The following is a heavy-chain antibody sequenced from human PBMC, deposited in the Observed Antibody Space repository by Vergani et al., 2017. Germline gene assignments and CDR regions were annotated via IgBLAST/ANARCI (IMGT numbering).Heavy chain of an antibody. Sequence: QVQLVQSGAEVKKPGSSVKVSCKASGGTFSSYAISWVRQAPGQGLEWMGGIIPIFGTANYAQKFQGRVTMTRDTSISTAYMELSRLRSDDTAVYYCARGVVTWIQLCLGYWGQGTLVTVSS. CDR1: GGTFSSYA. CDR3: ARGVVTWIQLCLGY. CDR2: IIPIFGTA. V-gene: IGHV1-69*06. D-gene: IGHD5-18*01. J-gene: IGHJ4*02.